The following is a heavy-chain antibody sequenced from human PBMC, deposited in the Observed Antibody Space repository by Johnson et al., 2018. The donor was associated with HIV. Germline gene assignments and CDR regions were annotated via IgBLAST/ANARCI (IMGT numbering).Heavy chain of an antibody. D-gene: IGHD2-2*01. Sequence: VQLLESGGGLAHTGGSLRLSCAASGFTFSTNVMSWVRPTPGQGLEWVASILGGSGGSTYFADSVKGRVTISRDNSKNPLYLQMNSLRAEDTALYYCARGGSTSWLGAFDIWGQGTMVTVSS. CDR2: ILGGSGGST. J-gene: IGHJ3*02. CDR1: GFTFSTNV. V-gene: IGHV3-23*01. CDR3: ARGGSTSWLGAFDI.